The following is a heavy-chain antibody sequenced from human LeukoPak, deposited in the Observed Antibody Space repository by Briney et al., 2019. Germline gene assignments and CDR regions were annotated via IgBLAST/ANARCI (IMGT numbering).Heavy chain of an antibody. D-gene: IGHD3-9*01. Sequence: SETLSLTCAVYGGSFSGYYWSWIRQPPGKGLEWIGEINHGGSTNYNPSLKSRVTISVDTSKNQFSLKLSSVTAADTAVYYCARGILTGYYRRGRGYAFDIWGQGTMVTVSS. CDR3: ARGILTGYYRRGRGYAFDI. CDR2: INHGGST. J-gene: IGHJ3*02. CDR1: GGSFSGYY. V-gene: IGHV4-34*01.